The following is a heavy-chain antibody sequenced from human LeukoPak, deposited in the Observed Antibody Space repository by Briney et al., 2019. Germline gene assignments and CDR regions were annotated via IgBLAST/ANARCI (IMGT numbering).Heavy chain of an antibody. D-gene: IGHD1-26*01. CDR3: ARDPTGDSGSLGTPDY. J-gene: IGHJ4*02. CDR1: GYTFTGYY. V-gene: IGHV1-2*02. Sequence: ASVKVSCKASGYTFTGYYMHWVRRAPGQGLEWMGWINPNSGGTNYAQKFQGRVTMTRDTSISTAYMELSRLRSDDTAVYYCARDPTGDSGSLGTPDYWGQGTLVTVSS. CDR2: INPNSGGT.